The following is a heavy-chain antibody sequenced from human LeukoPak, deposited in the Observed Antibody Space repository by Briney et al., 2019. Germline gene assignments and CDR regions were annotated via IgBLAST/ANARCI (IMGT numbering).Heavy chain of an antibody. CDR2: SYYSGST. CDR3: AREWWQQLAYFDY. D-gene: IGHD6-13*01. Sequence: SETLSLTCTVSGGSISSYYWSWIRQPPGKGLEWIGYSYYSGSTNYNPSLKSRVTISVDTSKNQFSLKLSSVTAADTAVYYCAREWWQQLAYFDYWGQGTLVTVSS. V-gene: IGHV4-59*12. CDR1: GGSISSYY. J-gene: IGHJ4*02.